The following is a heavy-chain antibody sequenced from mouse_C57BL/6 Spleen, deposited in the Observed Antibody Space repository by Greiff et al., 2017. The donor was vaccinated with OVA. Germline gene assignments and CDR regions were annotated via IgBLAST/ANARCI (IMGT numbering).Heavy chain of an antibody. CDR2: ISSGGDYI. Sequence: EVHLVESGEGLVKPGGSLKLSCAASGFTFSSYAMSWVRQTPEKRLEWVAYISSGGDYIYYADTVKGRFTISRDNARNTLYLQMSSLKSEDTAMYYCTRAPHYYGSSIYAMDYWGQGTSVTVSS. J-gene: IGHJ4*01. CDR3: TRAPHYYGSSIYAMDY. CDR1: GFTFSSYA. D-gene: IGHD1-1*01. V-gene: IGHV5-9-1*02.